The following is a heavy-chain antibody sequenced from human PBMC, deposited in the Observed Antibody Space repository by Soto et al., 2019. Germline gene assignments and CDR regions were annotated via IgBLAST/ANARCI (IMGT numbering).Heavy chain of an antibody. J-gene: IGHJ4*02. CDR2: ISSSSSYI. CDR3: ARGYCSGGSCYYYDSSGYYYTLYFDY. Sequence: GALRLSCAASGFTFSSYSMNWVRQAPGKGLEWVSSISSSSSYIYYADSVKGRFTISRDNAKNSPYLQMNSLRAEDTAVYYCARGYCSGGSCYYYDSSGYYYTLYFDYWGQGTLVTVSS. V-gene: IGHV3-21*01. CDR1: GFTFSSYS. D-gene: IGHD3-22*01.